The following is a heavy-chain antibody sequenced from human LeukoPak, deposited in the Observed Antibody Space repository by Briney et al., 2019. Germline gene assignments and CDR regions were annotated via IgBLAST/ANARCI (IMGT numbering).Heavy chain of an antibody. Sequence: GESLKISCKGSGYSFTSNWIAWVRQMPGKGLEWMGIIYPGDSETRYSPPFQGQVTFSVDKSTNTAFLQWSSLKASDTAMYFCARHVDIGGLPDYWGQGTLVTVSS. J-gene: IGHJ4*02. D-gene: IGHD2-2*03. V-gene: IGHV5-51*01. CDR1: GYSFTSNW. CDR3: ARHVDIGGLPDY. CDR2: IYPGDSET.